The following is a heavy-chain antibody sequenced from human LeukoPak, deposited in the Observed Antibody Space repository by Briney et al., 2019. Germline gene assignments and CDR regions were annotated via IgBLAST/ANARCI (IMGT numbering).Heavy chain of an antibody. V-gene: IGHV1-2*02. CDR3: ARDLSGYQLLGSDWFDP. Sequence: ASVKVSCKASGYTFTGYYMHWVRQAPGQGLEWMGWINPNSGGTNYAQKFQGRVTMTRDTSISTAYVELSRLRSDDTAVYYCARDLSGYQLLGSDWFDPWGQGTLVTVSS. CDR1: GYTFTGYY. D-gene: IGHD2-2*01. CDR2: INPNSGGT. J-gene: IGHJ5*02.